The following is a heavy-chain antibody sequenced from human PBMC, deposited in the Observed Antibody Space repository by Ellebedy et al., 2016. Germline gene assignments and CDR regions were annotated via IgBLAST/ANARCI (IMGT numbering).Heavy chain of an antibody. CDR3: ARDANSGTYSGAPDS. D-gene: IGHD1-26*01. J-gene: IGHJ4*02. Sequence: GGSLRLSCVASGFNFGVYAMHWVRQAPGKGLEWVSVISYDGSDKQYAESVQGRFSVSRDRGKNMVFLEMNSLRVEDTGVYYCARDANSGTYSGAPDSWGQGTPVTVSS. CDR2: ISYDGSDK. V-gene: IGHV3-30*03. CDR1: GFNFGVYA.